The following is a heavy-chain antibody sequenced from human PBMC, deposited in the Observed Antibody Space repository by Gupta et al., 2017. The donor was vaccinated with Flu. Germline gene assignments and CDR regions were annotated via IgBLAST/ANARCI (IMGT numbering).Heavy chain of an antibody. CDR1: GFTFSKYA. D-gene: IGHD3-3*01. J-gene: IGHJ6*03. CDR2: ISYDGIHK. Sequence: QVQLVESGGGVVQPGRSLRLSCAASGFTFSKYALHWARQAPGKGLEWVAVISYDGIHKYYADSVKGRFTISRDNSKNTLYMEMNSLRVEDTAVYYCAKIETQDYDDWSGYYNIMDVWGKGTTVTVSS. V-gene: IGHV3-30*18. CDR3: AKIETQDYDDWSGYYNIMDV.